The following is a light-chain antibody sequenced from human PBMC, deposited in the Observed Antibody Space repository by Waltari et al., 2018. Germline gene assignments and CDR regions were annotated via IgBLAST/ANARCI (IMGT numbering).Light chain of an antibody. J-gene: IGLJ3*02. CDR2: DNSDSEK. CDR1: SAINVGDFI. CDR3: MFWPSNVWV. V-gene: IGLV5-37*01. Sequence: QPVLTQPPSSSASPGESARLTCTLPSAINVGDFIIYWYQQKPGSPPRFLLSDNSDSEKAQGSGVPSRFSGSKDASANAGILLISGLQSEDEADYYCMFWPSNVWVFGGGTKLTVL.